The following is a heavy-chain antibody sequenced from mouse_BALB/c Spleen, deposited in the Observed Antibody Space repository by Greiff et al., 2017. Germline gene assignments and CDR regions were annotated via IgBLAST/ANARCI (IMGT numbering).Heavy chain of an antibody. CDR3: ARSNYYGSSYPHFDY. CDR2: IDPANGNT. CDR1: GFNIKDTY. D-gene: IGHD1-1*01. J-gene: IGHJ2*01. V-gene: IGHV14-3*02. Sequence: EVQLQQSGAELVKPGASVKLSCTASGFNIKDTYMHWVKQRPEQGLEWIGRIDPANGNTKYDPKFQGKATITADTSSNTAYLQLSSLTSEDTAVYYCARSNYYGSSYPHFDYWGQGTTLTVSS.